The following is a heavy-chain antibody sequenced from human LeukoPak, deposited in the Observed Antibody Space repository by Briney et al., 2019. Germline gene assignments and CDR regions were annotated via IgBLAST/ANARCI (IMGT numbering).Heavy chain of an antibody. CDR1: GYTFTSSG. D-gene: IGHD2-2*02. Sequence: ASVKVSCKASGYTFTSSGISWVRQAPGQGLEWMGWISAYNGNTNYAQKLQGRVTMTTDTSTSTAYMELRSLRSDDTAVYYCARDLPRYCSSTSCYTGPGIAAAGIWFDPWGQGTLVAVSS. V-gene: IGHV1-18*01. CDR2: ISAYNGNT. CDR3: ARDLPRYCSSTSCYTGPGIAAAGIWFDP. J-gene: IGHJ5*02.